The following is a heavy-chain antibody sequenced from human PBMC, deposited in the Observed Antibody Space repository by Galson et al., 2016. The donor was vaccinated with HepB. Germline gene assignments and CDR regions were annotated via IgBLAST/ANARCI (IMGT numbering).Heavy chain of an antibody. Sequence: SETLSLTCTVSGDFLINSYWSWVRQPAGKGLEWIGRISAGGRGPYNPSLRSRVYLSLDSSRNAFSLTLRSVTAADSALYFCARDLTYWHKNVIDPWGPGILVSASS. CDR3: ARDLTYWHKNVIDP. V-gene: IGHV4-4*07. CDR1: GDFLINSY. D-gene: IGHD4/OR15-4a*01. CDR2: ISAGGRG. J-gene: IGHJ5*02.